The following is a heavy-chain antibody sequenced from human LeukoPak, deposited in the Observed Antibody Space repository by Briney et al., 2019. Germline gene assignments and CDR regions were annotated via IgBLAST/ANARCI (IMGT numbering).Heavy chain of an antibody. V-gene: IGHV3-23*01. CDR2: ISGSGGTT. D-gene: IGHD3-22*01. Sequence: PGGSRRLSCAASGFTFSSYAMSWVRQAPGKGLEWVSAISGSGGTTYYADSVKGRFTISRENSKNTLYLQMNSLRAEDTAVYYCAKGTMDGGQYYYDSSGGQGTLVTVSS. J-gene: IGHJ4*02. CDR1: GFTFSSYA. CDR3: AKGTMDGGQYYYDSS.